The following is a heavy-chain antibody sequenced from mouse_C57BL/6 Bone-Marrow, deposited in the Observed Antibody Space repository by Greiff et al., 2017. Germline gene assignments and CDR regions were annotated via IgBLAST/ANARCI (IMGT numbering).Heavy chain of an antibody. Sequence: VQLQQSGAELVRPGASVKLSCTASGFNIKDDYLHWLKQRPEQGLEWIGWIVPENGDTEYASTFQGKATMTADTSSNTDYLQLSSLTSEDTAVYYCTTDDYDVFAYWGQGTLVTVSA. CDR2: IVPENGDT. J-gene: IGHJ3*01. D-gene: IGHD2-4*01. V-gene: IGHV14-4*01. CDR1: GFNIKDDY. CDR3: TTDDYDVFAY.